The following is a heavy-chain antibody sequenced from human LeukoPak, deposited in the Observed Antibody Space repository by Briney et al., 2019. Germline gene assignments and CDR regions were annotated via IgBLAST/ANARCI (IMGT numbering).Heavy chain of an antibody. CDR2: IYYSGST. J-gene: IGHJ5*02. Sequence: SETLSLTCTVSGGSISSYYWSWIRQPPGKGLEWIGYIYYSGSTNYNPSLKSRVTISVDTSKNQFSLKLSPVTAADTAVYYCARHPFTRYCSGGSCYSDFPWGQGTLVTVSS. CDR3: ARHPFTRYCSGGSCYSDFP. D-gene: IGHD2-15*01. V-gene: IGHV4-59*08. CDR1: GGSISSYY.